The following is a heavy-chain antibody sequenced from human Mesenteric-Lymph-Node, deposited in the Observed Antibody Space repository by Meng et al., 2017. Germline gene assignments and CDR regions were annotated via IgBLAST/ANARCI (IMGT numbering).Heavy chain of an antibody. V-gene: IGHV3-30*03. CDR2: ISYDGSNK. Sequence: LSLTCTVSGGSISSSSYYWGWIRQPPGKGLEWVAVISYDGSNKYYADSVKGRFTISRDNSKNTLYLQMNSLRAEDTAVYYCARDVGQQLVLDPYNWFDPWGQGTLVTVSS. CDR3: ARDVGQQLVLDPYNWFDP. D-gene: IGHD6-13*01. J-gene: IGHJ5*02. CDR1: GGSISSSS.